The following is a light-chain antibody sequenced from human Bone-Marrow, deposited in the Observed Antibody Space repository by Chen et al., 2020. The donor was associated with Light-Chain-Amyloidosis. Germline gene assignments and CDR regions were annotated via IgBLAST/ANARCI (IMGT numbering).Light chain of an antibody. J-gene: IGLJ1*01. CDR3: SSYIITNTLV. CDR2: EVT. Sequence: SALTQPASVSGSPGQSITISCTGTSSDVGGDNHVSWYQQHPDKAPKLMIYEVTNRPSWVPDRFSGSKSDNTASLTISGLQTEDEADYFCSSYIITNTLVFGSGTRVTVL. V-gene: IGLV2-14*01. CDR1: SSDVGGDNH.